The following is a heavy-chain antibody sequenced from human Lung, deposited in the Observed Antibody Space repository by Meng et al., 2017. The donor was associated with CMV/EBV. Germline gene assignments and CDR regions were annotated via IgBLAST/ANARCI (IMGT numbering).Heavy chain of an antibody. CDR3: ARGRGPSGNWYIDY. J-gene: IGHJ4*02. V-gene: IGHV1-46*01. CDR1: GYTFTSYH. Sequence: ASXXVSXKASGYTFTSYHMHWVRQAPGQGLECMGRINPSGGRTSYAHNFQGRVTMTRDTSTSTVYMELSSLRSEDTAVYSCARGRGPSGNWYIDYWGQGTLVTVSS. D-gene: IGHD6-13*01. CDR2: INPSGGRT.